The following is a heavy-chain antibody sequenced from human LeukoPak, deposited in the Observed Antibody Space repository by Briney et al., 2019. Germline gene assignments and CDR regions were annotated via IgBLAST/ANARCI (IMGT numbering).Heavy chain of an antibody. D-gene: IGHD3-3*01. CDR1: GGSISSGGYY. V-gene: IGHV4-31*03. CDR3: ARDRLVYDFWSGYSPYGMDV. J-gene: IGHJ6*02. Sequence: SQTLSLTCTVSGGSISSGGYYWSWIRQHPGTGLEWIGYIYYSGSTYYNPSLKSRVTISVDTSKNQFSLKLSSVTAADTAVYYCARDRLVYDFWSGYSPYGMDVWGQGTTVTVSS. CDR2: IYYSGST.